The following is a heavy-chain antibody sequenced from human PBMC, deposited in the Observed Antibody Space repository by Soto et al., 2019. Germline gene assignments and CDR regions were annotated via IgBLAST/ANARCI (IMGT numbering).Heavy chain of an antibody. CDR3: ARGRGYSGDDLQEDGFDV. CDR2: MNPSGDRT. Sequence: QVQLMQSGTEVKEPGASVNLSCKASGYTFSSFYIHWVRQAPGQGLEWVGIMNPSGDRTNYAQNFQGRVTMNRDTATNTVYMELSSLRSEDTAVYYCARGRGYSGDDLQEDGFDVWGQGTMVTVS. V-gene: IGHV1-46*01. J-gene: IGHJ3*01. CDR1: GYTFSSFY. D-gene: IGHD5-12*01.